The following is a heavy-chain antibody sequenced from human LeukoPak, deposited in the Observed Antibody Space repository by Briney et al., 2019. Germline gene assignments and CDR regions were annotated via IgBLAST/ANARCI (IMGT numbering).Heavy chain of an antibody. J-gene: IGHJ6*02. D-gene: IGHD3-16*01. V-gene: IGHV3-23*01. Sequence: GGSLRLSCVGSGFTSIAYALTWARQAPGKGLEWVPGISGGGVTTYYADSVKGRFTISRDNSKNTLYLQMNSLRADDTAIYYCARNQQLGGHSYYYYGMDVWGQGTTVTVSS. CDR3: ARNQQLGGHSYYYYGMDV. CDR1: GFTSIAYA. CDR2: ISGGGVTT.